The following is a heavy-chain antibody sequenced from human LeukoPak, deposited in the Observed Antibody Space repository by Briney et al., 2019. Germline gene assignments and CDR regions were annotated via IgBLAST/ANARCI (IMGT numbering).Heavy chain of an antibody. CDR1: GYTFTGYY. CDR2: INPNSGGT. J-gene: IGHJ4*02. V-gene: IGHV1-2*02. Sequence: ASVKVSCKASGYTFTGYYMHWVRQAPGQGLEWMGWINPNSGGTNYAQKFQGRVTMTRDTSISTAYMELSRLRSDDTAVCYCASTSYYGSGSQKEFDYWGQGTLVTVSS. D-gene: IGHD3-10*01. CDR3: ASTSYYGSGSQKEFDY.